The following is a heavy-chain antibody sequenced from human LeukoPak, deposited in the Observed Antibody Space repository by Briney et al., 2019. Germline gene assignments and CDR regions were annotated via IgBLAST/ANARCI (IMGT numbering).Heavy chain of an antibody. CDR2: IFYSGST. V-gene: IGHV4-59*08. D-gene: IGHD3-3*01. CDR3: ARHGSGYYFFDY. CDR1: GGSIRSFY. J-gene: IGHJ4*02. Sequence: SETLSLTCTVSGGSIRSFYWSWIRQPPGKGLEWIGYIFYSGSTNYNPSLKSRVTISVDTSKNQFSLKLSSVTAADTAVYYCARHGSGYYFFDYWGQGTLVTVS.